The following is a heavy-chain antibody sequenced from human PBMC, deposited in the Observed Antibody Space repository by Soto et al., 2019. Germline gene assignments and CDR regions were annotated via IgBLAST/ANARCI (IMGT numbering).Heavy chain of an antibody. V-gene: IGHV4-31*03. CDR3: ARDRLRFLEWLSPVGMEV. J-gene: IGHJ6*02. CDR2: IYYSGST. Sequence: SETLSLTCTVSGGSISSGGYYWSWIRQHPGKGLEWIGYIYYSGSTYYNPSLKSRVTISVDTSKNQFSLKLSSVTAADTAVYYCARDRLRFLEWLSPVGMEVWGQGTTVTAP. D-gene: IGHD3-3*01. CDR1: GGSISSGGYY.